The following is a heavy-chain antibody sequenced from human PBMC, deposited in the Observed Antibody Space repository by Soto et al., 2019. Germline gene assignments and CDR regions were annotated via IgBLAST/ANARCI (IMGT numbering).Heavy chain of an antibody. D-gene: IGHD1-26*01. V-gene: IGHV1-24*01. CDR2: FDPEDGET. CDR3: ATAERWEFPSSGP. Sequence: SVKVSCKVSVYTLTELSMHWVRQAPGKGLEWMGGFDPEDGETIYAQKFQGRVTMTEETSTDTAYMELSSLRSEDTAVYYCATAERWEFPSSGPWGQGTLVTVSS. CDR1: VYTLTELS. J-gene: IGHJ5*02.